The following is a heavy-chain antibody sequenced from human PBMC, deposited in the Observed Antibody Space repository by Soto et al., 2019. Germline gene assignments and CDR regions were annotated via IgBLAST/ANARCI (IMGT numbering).Heavy chain of an antibody. V-gene: IGHV3-48*02. Sequence: SGFTFSSYSMNWVRQAPGKGLEWVSYISSSSSTIYYADSVKGRFTISRDNAKNSLYLQMNSLRDEDTAVYYCARSYCSSTSCPYYYYGMDVWGQGTTVTVSS. D-gene: IGHD2-2*01. J-gene: IGHJ6*02. CDR2: ISSSSSTI. CDR3: ARSYCSSTSCPYYYYGMDV. CDR1: GFTFSSYS.